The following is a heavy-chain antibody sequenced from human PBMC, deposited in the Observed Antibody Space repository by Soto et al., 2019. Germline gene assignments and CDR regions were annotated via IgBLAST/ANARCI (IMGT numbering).Heavy chain of an antibody. V-gene: IGHV3-30*18. J-gene: IGHJ6*02. CDR3: AKGDIVVVPAAIELYYYYGMDV. D-gene: IGHD2-2*01. CDR1: GFNFSSYG. Sequence: GSLRLSCAASGFNFSSYGMHWVRQAPGKGLEWVAVISYDGSNKYYADSVKGRFTISRDNSKNTLYLQMNSLRAEDTAVYYCAKGDIVVVPAAIELYYYYGMDVWGQGTTVTVSS. CDR2: ISYDGSNK.